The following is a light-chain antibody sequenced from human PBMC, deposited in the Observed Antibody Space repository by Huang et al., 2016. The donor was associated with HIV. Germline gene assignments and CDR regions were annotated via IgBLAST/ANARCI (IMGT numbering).Light chain of an antibody. J-gene: IGKJ1*01. Sequence: DIELTQSPPSLSASIGDRVTLTCRASRDISTCLAWYQQKPRSPPKLLIYGASIVQSGVPSRVSGRGAGTDFTLTINSLQPEDVANYYCQKYDSAPRTFGLGTKVEVK. CDR3: QKYDSAPRT. CDR1: RDISTC. V-gene: IGKV1-27*01. CDR2: GAS.